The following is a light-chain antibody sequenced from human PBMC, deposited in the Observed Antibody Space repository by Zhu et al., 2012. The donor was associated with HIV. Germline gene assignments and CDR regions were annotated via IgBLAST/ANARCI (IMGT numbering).Light chain of an antibody. V-gene: IGKV3D-20*02. J-gene: IGKJ4*01. Sequence: EVVLTQSPGTLSLSPGERATLSCRTSHSVRYDFLAWYQQKSGQAPRLLIYHTSVRAAGIPDRFSGGGSGTDFTLTVSKLEPEDFALYYCQQRSNWPLTFGGGTKVEIK. CDR1: HSVRYDF. CDR3: QQRSNWPLT. CDR2: HTS.